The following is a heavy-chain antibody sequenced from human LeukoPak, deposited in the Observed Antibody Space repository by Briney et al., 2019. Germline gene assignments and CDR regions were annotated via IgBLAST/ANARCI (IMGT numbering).Heavy chain of an antibody. CDR2: IVPILITP. CDR3: ANIMGMAPLDH. V-gene: IGHV1-69*01. Sequence: SVKVSCKASGGTFSSYAISWVRQAPGQGLEWMGGIVPILITPHYAQKFQGRVTITADESTRTVYMELSSLKSEDTAIYYCANIMGMAPLDHWGQGTLVTVSS. D-gene: IGHD1-26*01. CDR1: GGTFSSYA. J-gene: IGHJ4*02.